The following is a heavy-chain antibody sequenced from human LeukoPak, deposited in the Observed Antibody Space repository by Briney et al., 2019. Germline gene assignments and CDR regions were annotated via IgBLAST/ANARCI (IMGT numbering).Heavy chain of an antibody. CDR2: INHSGST. J-gene: IGHJ4*02. CDR1: GFTFSSYD. D-gene: IGHD2-15*01. V-gene: IGHV4-34*01. CDR3: ARTYCSGGSCYVDY. Sequence: GSLRLSCAASGFTFSSYDMTWVRQPPGKGLEWIGEINHSGSTNYNPSLKSRVTISVDTSKNQFSLKLSSVTAADTAVYYCARTYCSGGSCYVDYWGQGTLVTVSS.